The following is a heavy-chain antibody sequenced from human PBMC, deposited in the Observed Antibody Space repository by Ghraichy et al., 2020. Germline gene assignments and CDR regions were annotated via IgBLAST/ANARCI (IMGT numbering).Heavy chain of an antibody. D-gene: IGHD3-3*01. CDR2: ISSSGSTI. CDR1: GFTFSDYY. J-gene: IGHJ6*02. Sequence: GGSLRLSCAASGFTFSDYYMSWIRQAPGKGLEWVSYISSSGSTIYYADSVKGRFTISRDNAKNSLYLQMNSLRAEDTAVYYCARDKYYDFWSGYSYYYYGMDVCGQGTTVTVSS. V-gene: IGHV3-11*01. CDR3: ARDKYYDFWSGYSYYYYGMDV.